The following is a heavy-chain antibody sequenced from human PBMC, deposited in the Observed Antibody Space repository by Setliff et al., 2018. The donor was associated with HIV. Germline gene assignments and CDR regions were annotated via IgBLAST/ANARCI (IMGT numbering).Heavy chain of an antibody. CDR1: GYSFTNYD. CDR2: MNPKSGKT. J-gene: IGHJ6*03. V-gene: IGHV1-8*03. D-gene: IGHD3-3*01. CDR3: ARGFYDFFYNYYMDV. Sequence: ASVKVSCKASGYSFTNYDINWVRQATGQGLEWMGWMNPKSGKTGYAQKFQGRVTITRNTSISTVYMDLDSLRSDDAAVYYCARGFYDFFYNYYMDVWGKGPRSPSP.